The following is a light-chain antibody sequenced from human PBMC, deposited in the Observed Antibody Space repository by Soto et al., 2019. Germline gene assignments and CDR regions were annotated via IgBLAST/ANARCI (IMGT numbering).Light chain of an antibody. V-gene: IGLV2-14*03. CDR2: DVT. Sequence: QSVLTQPASVSGSPGQSITISCTGTNNDVGGYNYVSWYQQHPGKAPKLLIYDVTYRPSGVSNRFSGSKSGSTASLTISGLQAEDEADYYCNSYTSSSTGVFGGGTKLTVL. CDR3: NSYTSSSTGV. J-gene: IGLJ3*02. CDR1: NNDVGGYNY.